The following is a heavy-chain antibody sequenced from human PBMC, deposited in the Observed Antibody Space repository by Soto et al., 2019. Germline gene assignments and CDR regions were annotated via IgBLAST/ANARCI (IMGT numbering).Heavy chain of an antibody. D-gene: IGHD3-3*01. J-gene: IGHJ4*02. CDR2: IWYDGSNK. CDR3: AKDRFSRRVVIGSY. Sequence: PGGSLRLSCAASGFTFSSYGMHWVRQAPGKGLEWVAVIWYDGSNKYYADSVKGRFTISRDNSKNTLYLQMNSLRAEDTAVYYCAKDRFSRRVVIGSYWGQGTLVTVSS. V-gene: IGHV3-33*06. CDR1: GFTFSSYG.